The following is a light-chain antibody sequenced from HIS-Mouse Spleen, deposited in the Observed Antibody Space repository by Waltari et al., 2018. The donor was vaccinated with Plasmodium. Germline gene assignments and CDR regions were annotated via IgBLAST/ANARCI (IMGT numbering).Light chain of an antibody. CDR3: QTWGTGMGV. Sequence: QLVLTQSPSASASLGASVKLTCTLSSGHSRYAIAWHQQQPEKGPRYLMKLNSDGSHSKGDGIPDRFSGSSSGAERYLTISSLQSEEEADYYCQTWGTGMGVFGGGTKLTVL. J-gene: IGLJ2*01. V-gene: IGLV4-69*01. CDR1: SGHSRYA. CDR2: LNSDGSH.